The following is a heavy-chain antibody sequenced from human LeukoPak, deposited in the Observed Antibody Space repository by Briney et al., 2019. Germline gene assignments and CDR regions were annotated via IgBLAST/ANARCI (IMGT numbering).Heavy chain of an antibody. CDR2: LVAKSGGT. V-gene: IGHV1-2*02. CDR3: AREGVDFDT. Sequence: ASVKVSCKASESIFTNLLIHWVRQAPGQGLEWMGWLVAKSGGTHYAQNFQGRVTMTRDTSIRTAYMELSGLRSDDTAVYYCAREGVDFDTWGQGTMVTVYS. J-gene: IGHJ3*02. CDR1: ESIFTNLL.